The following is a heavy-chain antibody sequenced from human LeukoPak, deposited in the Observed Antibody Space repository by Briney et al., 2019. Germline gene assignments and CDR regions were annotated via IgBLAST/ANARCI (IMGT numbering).Heavy chain of an antibody. CDR3: ARDRHGYFQRGLIDY. CDR1: GFTFSSYS. D-gene: IGHD5-18*01. J-gene: IGHJ4*02. Sequence: PGGSLRLSCAASGFTFSSYSMNWVRQAPGKGLEWVSSISSSSSYIYYADSVKGRFTISRDNAKNSLYLQMNSLRAEDTAVYYCARDRHGYFQRGLIDYWGQGTLVTVSS. CDR2: ISSSSSYI. V-gene: IGHV3-21*01.